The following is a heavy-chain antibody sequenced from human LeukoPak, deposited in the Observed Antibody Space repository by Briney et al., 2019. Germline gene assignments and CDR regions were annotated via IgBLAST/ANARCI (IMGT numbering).Heavy chain of an antibody. D-gene: IGHD1-14*01. CDR1: GGTFSNYA. Sequence: SVKVSCKASGGTFSNYAISWVRQAPGQGLEWMGRIIPILGIANYAQKFQGRVTITADESTSTAYMELSSLRSEDTAVYYCARLVGVPYTGSDYWGQGTLVTVSS. CDR3: ARLVGVPYTGSDY. CDR2: IIPILGIA. J-gene: IGHJ4*02. V-gene: IGHV1-69*04.